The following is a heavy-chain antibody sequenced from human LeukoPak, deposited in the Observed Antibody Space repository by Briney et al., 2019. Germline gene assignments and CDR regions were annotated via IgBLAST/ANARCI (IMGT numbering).Heavy chain of an antibody. D-gene: IGHD2-8*01. V-gene: IGHV1-8*01. CDR2: MNPNSGNT. CDR3: ARNGPSADDAFDI. CDR1: GYTFTSYD. Sequence: ATVKVSCKASGYTFTSYDINWVRQATGQGLEWMGWMNPNSGNTGYAQKFQGRVTMTRNTSISTAYMELSSLRSEDTAVYYCARNGPSADDAFDIWGQGTMVTVSS. J-gene: IGHJ3*02.